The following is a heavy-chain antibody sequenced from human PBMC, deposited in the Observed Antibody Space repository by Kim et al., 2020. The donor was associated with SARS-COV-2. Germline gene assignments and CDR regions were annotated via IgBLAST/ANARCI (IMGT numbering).Heavy chain of an antibody. V-gene: IGHV3-7*01. D-gene: IGHD6-13*01. CDR3: ARVMRGSRYDVLDV. CDR1: GFNFNSHW. J-gene: IGHJ6*02. CDR2: IEDDGNEK. Sequence: GGSLRLSCAASGFNFNSHWIDWVRQAPGKGLEWVANIEDDGNEKNYVDSVKGRFTIHRDNAKNLVYLQMNSLRAGDTAVYYCARVMRGSRYDVLDVWGQGTAVSVSS.